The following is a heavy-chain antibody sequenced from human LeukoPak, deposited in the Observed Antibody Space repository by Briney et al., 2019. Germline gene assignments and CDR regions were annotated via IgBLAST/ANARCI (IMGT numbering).Heavy chain of an antibody. CDR3: ARASPYYDILTESDKLGMDV. CDR1: GYRFTSYG. D-gene: IGHD3-9*01. Sequence: GASVKVSCKASGYRFTSYGISWVRQAPGQGLEWMGWISAYNGNTNYAQKLQGRVTMTTDTSTSTAYMELRSLRSDDTAVYYCARASPYYDILTESDKLGMDVWGQGTTVTVSS. CDR2: ISAYNGNT. J-gene: IGHJ6*02. V-gene: IGHV1-18*01.